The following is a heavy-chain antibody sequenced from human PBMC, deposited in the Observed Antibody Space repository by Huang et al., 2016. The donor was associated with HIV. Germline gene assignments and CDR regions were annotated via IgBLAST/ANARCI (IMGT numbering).Heavy chain of an antibody. Sequence: QVQLVQSGAEVKKPGASVKVSCKVSGYTLTELSLPWGRQAAGKGLEWMGGVATEQGETIYAQNLQGRVTMTEDTSTDTAYMELHSRRPEDKAVYYCAAGYDTYYDIWGQGTMVIASS. V-gene: IGHV1-24*01. CDR3: AAGYDTYYDI. CDR2: VATEQGET. D-gene: IGHD2-21*01. CDR1: GYTLTELS. J-gene: IGHJ3*02.